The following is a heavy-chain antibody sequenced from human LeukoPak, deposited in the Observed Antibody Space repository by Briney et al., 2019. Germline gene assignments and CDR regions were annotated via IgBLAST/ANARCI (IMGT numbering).Heavy chain of an antibody. CDR1: GGTFSSYA. J-gene: IGHJ1*01. V-gene: IGHV1-69*01. CDR2: IIPIFGTA. Sequence: SVKVSCKTSGGTFSSYAISWVRQAPGQGLEWMGGIIPIFGTANYAQRFQGRVTITADESTSTAYMELSSLRSEDTAVYYCARGYSGSSGYFQHWGQGTLVTVSS. D-gene: IGHD1-26*01. CDR3: ARGYSGSSGYFQH.